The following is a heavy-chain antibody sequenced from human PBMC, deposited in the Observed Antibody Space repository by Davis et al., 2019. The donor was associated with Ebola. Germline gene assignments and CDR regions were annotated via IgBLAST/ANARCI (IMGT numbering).Heavy chain of an antibody. D-gene: IGHD3-22*01. CDR3: ARDLHYDSSGYHI. V-gene: IGHV4-59*12. Sequence: PSETLSLTCTVSGGSISSYYWSWIRQPPGKGLEWIGYIYYSGSTNYNPSLKSRVTISVDTSKNQFSLKLSSVTAADTAVYYCARDLHYDSSGYHIWGQGTMVTVSS. CDR1: GGSISSYY. J-gene: IGHJ3*02. CDR2: IYYSGST.